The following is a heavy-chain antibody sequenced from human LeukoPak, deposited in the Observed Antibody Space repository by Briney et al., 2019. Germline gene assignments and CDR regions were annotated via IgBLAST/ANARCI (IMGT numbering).Heavy chain of an antibody. CDR1: GYTFTSYY. V-gene: IGHV1-46*01. J-gene: IGHJ4*02. CDR3: ARDRRATIRNQYLGNFDY. D-gene: IGHD5-24*01. CDR2: INPSGGST. Sequence: ASVKVSCEASGYTFTSYYMHWVRQAPGQGLEWMGIINPSGGSTSYAQKFQGRVTMTRDTSTSTVYMELSSLRSEDTAVYYCARDRRATIRNQYLGNFDYWGQGTLVTVSS.